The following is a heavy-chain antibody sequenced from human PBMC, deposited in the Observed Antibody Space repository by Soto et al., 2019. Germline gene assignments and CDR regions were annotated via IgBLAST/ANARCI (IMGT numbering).Heavy chain of an antibody. CDR1: GGSISSGGHY. CDR3: ARDQSTGTTPFAFDI. J-gene: IGHJ3*02. D-gene: IGHD1-7*01. V-gene: IGHV4-31*03. CDR2: IYYRGST. Sequence: SETLSLTCTVSGGSISSGGHYWSWIRQHPGKGLEWIGFIYYRGSTFYNPSLKSRLTISLDTSKSQFSLKLSSVTAADTAVYYCARDQSTGTTPFAFDIWGQGTMVTV.